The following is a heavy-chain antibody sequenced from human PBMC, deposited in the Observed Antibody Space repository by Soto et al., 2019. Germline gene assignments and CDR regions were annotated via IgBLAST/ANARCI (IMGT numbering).Heavy chain of an antibody. J-gene: IGHJ3*02. CDR3: ARSLGYCTNGVCGDAFDI. Sequence: TLSLTCTVSGGSISSSSYYWGWIRQPPGKGLEWIGSIYYSGSTYYNPSLKSRVTISVDTSKNQFSLKLSSVTAADTAVYYCARSLGYCTNGVCGDAFDIWGQGTMVTVSS. CDR2: IYYSGST. V-gene: IGHV4-39*01. D-gene: IGHD2-8*01. CDR1: GGSISSSSYY.